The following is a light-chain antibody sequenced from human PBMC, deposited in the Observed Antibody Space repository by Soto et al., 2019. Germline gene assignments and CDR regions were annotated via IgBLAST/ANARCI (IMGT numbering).Light chain of an antibody. CDR1: QSVSSSY. Sequence: ENERTEAPGTRSWSPAEKATLSVRASQSVSSSYLAWYQQTPGQAPRLLIYGASSRATGIPDRFSGSGSGTDFTLTISSLEPEDSAVYYCPARNIWPPVTVGQETGLEI. J-gene: IGKJ5*01. CDR2: GAS. V-gene: IGKV3D-20*02. CDR3: PARNIWPPVT.